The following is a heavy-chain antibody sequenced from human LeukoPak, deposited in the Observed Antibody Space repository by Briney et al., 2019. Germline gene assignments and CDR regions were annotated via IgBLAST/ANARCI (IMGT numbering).Heavy chain of an antibody. CDR2: ISSSSSTI. CDR3: ASEKYYDFWSGYYPPASKIEYFQH. J-gene: IGHJ1*01. V-gene: IGHV3-48*01. Sequence: GGSLRLSCAASGFTFSSYSMNWVRQAPGKGLEWVSYISSSSSTIYYADSVKGRFTISRDNAKNSLYLQMNSLRAEDTAVYYCASEKYYDFWSGYYPPASKIEYFQHWGQGTLVTVSS. CDR1: GFTFSSYS. D-gene: IGHD3-3*01.